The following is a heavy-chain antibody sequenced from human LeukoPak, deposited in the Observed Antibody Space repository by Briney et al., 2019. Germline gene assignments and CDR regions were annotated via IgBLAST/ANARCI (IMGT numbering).Heavy chain of an antibody. CDR1: GFTFSSYS. J-gene: IGHJ4*02. V-gene: IGHV3-48*04. D-gene: IGHD3-22*01. CDR3: ARPGDYYDSSGYYRFEY. CDR2: IGAAGSTI. Sequence: GGSLRLSCAASGFTFSSYSMNWVRQAPGKGLEWVSYIGAAGSTIYNADSVKGRFTISRDNAKNSLYLQMNSLRAEDTAVYYCARPGDYYDSSGYYRFEYWGQGTLVTVSS.